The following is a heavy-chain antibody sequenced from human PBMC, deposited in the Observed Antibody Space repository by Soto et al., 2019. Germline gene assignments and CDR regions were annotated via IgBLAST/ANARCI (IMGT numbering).Heavy chain of an antibody. V-gene: IGHV4-39*01. D-gene: IGHD3-22*01. CDR2: IHYSGST. CDR1: GDSVTISDYY. Sequence: QLQLQESGPGLVKPSETLSLTCIVSGDSVTISDYYWGWIRQPPGKGLEWIGSIHYSGSTYYNPSLKSRVTISGDTSKKQFSLKLTSVTAADAAVYYCAAHDSGGYYAEYWGQGTLVTVSA. J-gene: IGHJ4*02. CDR3: AAHDSGGYYAEY.